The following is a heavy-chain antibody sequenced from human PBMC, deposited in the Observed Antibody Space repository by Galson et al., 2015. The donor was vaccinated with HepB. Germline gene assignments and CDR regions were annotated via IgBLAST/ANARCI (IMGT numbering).Heavy chain of an antibody. CDR2: ISSSSSTI. V-gene: IGHV3-48*04. Sequence: SLRLSCAASGFTFSGYSMNWVRQAPGKGLEWVSYISSSSSTIYYADSVKGRFTISRDNAKNSLYLQMNSLRAEDTAVYYCARGGGSGGYYFDYWGQGTLVTVSS. D-gene: IGHD3-16*01. CDR3: ARGGGSGGYYFDY. J-gene: IGHJ4*02. CDR1: GFTFSGYS.